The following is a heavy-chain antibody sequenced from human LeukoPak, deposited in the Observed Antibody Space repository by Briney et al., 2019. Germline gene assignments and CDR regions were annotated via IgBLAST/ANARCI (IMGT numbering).Heavy chain of an antibody. V-gene: IGHV1-2*02. CDR3: AYYGSGRVFLNNWFDP. CDR1: GYTFTSYD. J-gene: IGHJ5*02. Sequence: SVKVSCKASGYTFTSYDINWVRQAPGQGLEWMGWINPNSGGTNYAQKFQGRVTMTRDTSISTAYMELSRLRSDDTAVYYCAYYGSGRVFLNNWFDPWGQGTLVTVSS. CDR2: INPNSGGT. D-gene: IGHD3-10*01.